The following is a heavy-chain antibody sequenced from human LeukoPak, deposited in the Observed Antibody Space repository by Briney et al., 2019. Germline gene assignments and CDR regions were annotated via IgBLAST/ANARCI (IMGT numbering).Heavy chain of an antibody. CDR1: GFTFSSYW. CDR2: IKQDGSEK. J-gene: IGHJ4*02. Sequence: GGSLRLSCAASGFTFSSYWMSWVRQAPGKGLEWVANIKQDGSEKYYVDSVKGRFTISRDNAKNSLYLQMNSLRAEDTAVYYCARDSGKDYYGSGSRFDYWGQGTLVTVSS. D-gene: IGHD3-10*01. V-gene: IGHV3-7*03. CDR3: ARDSGKDYYGSGSRFDY.